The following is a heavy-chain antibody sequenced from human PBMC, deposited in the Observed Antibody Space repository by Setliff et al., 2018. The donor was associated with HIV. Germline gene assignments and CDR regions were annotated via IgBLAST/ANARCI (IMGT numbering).Heavy chain of an antibody. V-gene: IGHV1-2*02. J-gene: IGHJ3*02. CDR2: ISPYDLSE. Sequence: ASVKVSCKASGYTFIDYFIHWVRQAPGQGLEWMGWISPYDLSERISQRFRGRVTMTRDTSINAAYLDLSGLTSDDTAVYYCARGHSSGDSYSGSYGPFDMWGQGTMVTVSS. CDR3: ARGHSSGDSYSGSYGPFDM. D-gene: IGHD3-16*01. CDR1: GYTFIDYF.